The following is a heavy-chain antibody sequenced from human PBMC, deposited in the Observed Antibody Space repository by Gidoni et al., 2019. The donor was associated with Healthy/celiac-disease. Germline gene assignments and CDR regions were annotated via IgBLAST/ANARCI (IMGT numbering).Heavy chain of an antibody. J-gene: IGHJ4*02. CDR2: IYDSGST. D-gene: IGHD6-13*01. CDR1: GGSISSYY. V-gene: IGHV4-59*01. Sequence: QVQLQESGPGLVKPSETLSLTCPVSGGSISSYYWSWIRQPPGKGLEWIGYIYDSGSTNYNPALKSRGTISVDTSKNQFALKLSSVTAADTAVYYCARYSSSWSLYYFDYWGQGTLVTVSS. CDR3: ARYSSSWSLYYFDY.